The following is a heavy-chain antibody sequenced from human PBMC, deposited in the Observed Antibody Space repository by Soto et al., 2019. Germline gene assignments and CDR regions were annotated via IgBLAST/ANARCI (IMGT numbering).Heavy chain of an antibody. CDR1: GGSFSGYY. J-gene: IGHJ6*02. Sequence: SETLSLTCAVYGGSFSGYYWSWIRQPPGKGLEWIGEINHSGSTNYNPSLKSRVTISVDTSKNQFSLKLSSVTAADTAVYYCASEEVQALYYYYGMDVWGQGTTVTVSS. CDR3: ASEEVQALYYYYGMDV. D-gene: IGHD1-1*01. V-gene: IGHV4-34*01. CDR2: INHSGST.